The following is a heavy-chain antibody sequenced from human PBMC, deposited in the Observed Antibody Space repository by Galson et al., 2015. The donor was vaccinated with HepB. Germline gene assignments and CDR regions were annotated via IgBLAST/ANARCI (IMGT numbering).Heavy chain of an antibody. J-gene: IGHJ4*02. CDR1: GFTFSSYA. CDR3: ARGYLLWFGESAADY. D-gene: IGHD3-10*01. CDR2: ISYDGSNK. Sequence: SLRLSCAASGFTFSSYAMHWVRQAPGKGLEWVAVISYDGSNKYYADSVKGRFTISRDNSKNTLYLQMNSLRAEDTAVYYCARGYLLWFGESAADYWGQGTLVTVSS. V-gene: IGHV3-30*04.